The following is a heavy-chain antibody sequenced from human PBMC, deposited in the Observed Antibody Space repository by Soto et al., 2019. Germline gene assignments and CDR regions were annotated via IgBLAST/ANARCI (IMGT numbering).Heavy chain of an antibody. CDR2: IYYSGST. V-gene: IGHV4-30-4*01. Sequence: QVQLQESGPGLVKPSQTLSLTCTVSGGSISSGDYYWSWIRQPPGKGLEWIGYIYYSGSTYYNPSLKSRVTISVDTSKNQFSLNLSSVTAADTAVYHCARDSGSSGYFPDAFDIWGQGTMVTVSS. D-gene: IGHD3-3*01. CDR1: GGSISSGDYY. CDR3: ARDSGSSGYFPDAFDI. J-gene: IGHJ3*02.